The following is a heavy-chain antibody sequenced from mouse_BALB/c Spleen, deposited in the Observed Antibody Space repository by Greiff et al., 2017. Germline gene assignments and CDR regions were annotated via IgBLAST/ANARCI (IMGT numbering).Heavy chain of an antibody. D-gene: IGHD5-1-1*01. CDR1: GFAFSSYD. J-gene: IGHJ2*01. Sequence: EVQLVESGGGLVKPGGSLKLSCAASGFAFSSYDMSWVRQTPEKRLEWVAYISSGGGSTYYPDTVKGRFTISRDNAKNTLYLQMSSLKSEDTAMYYCARYTPYYFDYWGQGTTLTVSS. CDR3: ARYTPYYFDY. V-gene: IGHV5-12-1*01. CDR2: ISSGGGST.